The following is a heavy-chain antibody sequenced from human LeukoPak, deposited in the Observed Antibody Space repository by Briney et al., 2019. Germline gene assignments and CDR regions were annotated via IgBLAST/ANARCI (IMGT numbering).Heavy chain of an antibody. V-gene: IGHV5-51*01. Sequence: GESLKISCKGSGYSFTSYWIGWVRQMPGKGLEWMGIIYPGDSDTRYSPSFQGQVTISADKSISTAYLQWSSLKASDTAMYYCARGRKGIAAAGTRRDWFDPWGQGTLVTVSS. D-gene: IGHD6-13*01. J-gene: IGHJ5*02. CDR1: GYSFTSYW. CDR3: ARGRKGIAAAGTRRDWFDP. CDR2: IYPGDSDT.